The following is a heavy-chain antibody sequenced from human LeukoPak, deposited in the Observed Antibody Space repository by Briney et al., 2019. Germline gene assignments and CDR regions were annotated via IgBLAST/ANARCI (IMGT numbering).Heavy chain of an antibody. J-gene: IGHJ5*02. Sequence: PSATLSLTCTVSGASISSYYWSWIRQSLGKGLEWIGYIYSIGNTIYNPSLKSRVTMSVDTSKNQFSLKLNSVTTADTAFYYCAKTGGCSRSTCYAGWFDPWGQGTLVTVSS. D-gene: IGHD2-2*01. CDR3: AKTGGCSRSTCYAGWFDP. V-gene: IGHV4-59*01. CDR2: IYSIGNT. CDR1: GASISSYY.